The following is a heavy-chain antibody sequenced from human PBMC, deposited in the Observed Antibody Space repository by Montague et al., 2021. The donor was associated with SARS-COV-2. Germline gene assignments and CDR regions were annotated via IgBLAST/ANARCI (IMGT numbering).Heavy chain of an antibody. CDR3: ARSGDPGTTVTYLY. V-gene: IGHV4-39*07. Sequence: SETLSLTCTFSGGSISTIVNFWGWIRQHPGKGLEWIGSISYTWSTYHNPSLKSRVTMSVDTSKNQFSLKLNSVTAADTAVYYCARSGDPGTTVTYLYWGQGTLVTVSS. CDR1: GGSISTIVNF. CDR2: ISYTWST. D-gene: IGHD4-11*01. J-gene: IGHJ4*02.